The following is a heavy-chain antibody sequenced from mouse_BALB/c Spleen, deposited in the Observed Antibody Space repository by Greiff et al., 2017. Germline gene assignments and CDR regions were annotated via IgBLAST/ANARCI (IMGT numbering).Heavy chain of an antibody. V-gene: IGHV5-17*02. J-gene: IGHJ4*01. CDR2: ISSGSSTI. Sequence: VQLKESGGGLVQPGGSRKLSCAASGFTFSSFGMHWVRQAPEKGLEWVAYISSGSSTIYYADTVKGRFTISRDNPKNTLFLQMTSLRSEDTAMYYCAREEITTGYYAMDYWGQGTSVTVSS. CDR1: GFTFSSFG. D-gene: IGHD2-4*01. CDR3: AREEITTGYYAMDY.